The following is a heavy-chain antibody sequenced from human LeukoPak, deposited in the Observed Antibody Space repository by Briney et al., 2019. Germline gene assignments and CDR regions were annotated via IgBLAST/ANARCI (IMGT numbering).Heavy chain of an antibody. CDR2: ISGSSAAI. Sequence: GGSLRLSCAASGFSFSNYAMNWVRQAPGKGLEWVSYISGSSAAIYYADSVEGRFPIPRDKAKNSLYLQMNSLRAEDTAVYYCARDPSRGYNYYSYMDVWGKGTTVTVSS. D-gene: IGHD6-13*01. CDR1: GFSFSNYA. J-gene: IGHJ6*03. V-gene: IGHV3-48*01. CDR3: ARDPSRGYNYYSYMDV.